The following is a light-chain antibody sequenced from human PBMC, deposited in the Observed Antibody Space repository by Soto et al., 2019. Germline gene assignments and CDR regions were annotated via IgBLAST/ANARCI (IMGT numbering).Light chain of an antibody. Sequence: EIVMTQSPATLSVSPGERATLSCRASQSVSSNLAWYKQKPGQAPRLLIYGASTRATGIPARFSGSGSGTEFTLTISSLQSEDFAVYYCQQYNNWPPLTFGGGNKVEIK. V-gene: IGKV3-15*01. CDR2: GAS. CDR3: QQYNNWPPLT. J-gene: IGKJ4*02. CDR1: QSVSSN.